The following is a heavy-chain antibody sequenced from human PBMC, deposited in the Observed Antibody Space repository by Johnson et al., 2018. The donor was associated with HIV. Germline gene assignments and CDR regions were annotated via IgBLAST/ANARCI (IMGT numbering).Heavy chain of an antibody. J-gene: IGHJ3*02. V-gene: IGHV3-30*03. CDR1: GFSFSSYD. CDR2: ISYDGSNK. CDR3: ASPNDSRGYVLGADAFDI. Sequence: QVQLVESGGGVVQPGRSLRLSCAASGFSFSSYDMHWVRQAPDKGLEWVAVISYDGSNKYYADSVKGRFTISRDNSKKTLNLQMNSLRAEDTAVYYCASPNDSRGYVLGADAFDIWGQGTMVTVSS. D-gene: IGHD3-22*01.